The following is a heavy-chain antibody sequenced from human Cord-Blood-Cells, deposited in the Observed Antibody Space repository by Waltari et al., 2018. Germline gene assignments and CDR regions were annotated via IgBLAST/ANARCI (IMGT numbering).Heavy chain of an antibody. J-gene: IGHJ6*02. D-gene: IGHD5-12*01. CDR1: GGTVSSYA. V-gene: IGHV1-69*01. CDR3: ARGRGYSGYDYYYYYGMDV. CDR2: IIPIFGTA. Sequence: QVQLVQSGAEVKKPGSSVKVSCKASGGTVSSYAISWVRQAPGQGLESMGGIIPIFGTANYAQKFQGRVTITADESTSTAYMELSSLRSEDTAVYYCARGRGYSGYDYYYYYGMDVWGQGTTVTVSS.